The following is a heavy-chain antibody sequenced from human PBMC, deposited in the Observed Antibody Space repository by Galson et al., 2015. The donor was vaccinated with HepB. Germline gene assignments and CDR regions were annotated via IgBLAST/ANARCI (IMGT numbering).Heavy chain of an antibody. V-gene: IGHV3-30-3*01. J-gene: IGHJ6*02. CDR3: ARDGSSSWYSYYYYYGMDV. CDR1: GFTFSSYA. D-gene: IGHD6-13*01. CDR2: ISYDGSNK. Sequence: SLRLSCAASGFTFSSYAMHWVRQAPGKGLEWVAVISYDGSNKYYADSVKGRFTISRDNSKNTLYLQMNSLRAEDTAVYYCARDGSSSWYSYYYYYGMDVWGQGTTVTVSS.